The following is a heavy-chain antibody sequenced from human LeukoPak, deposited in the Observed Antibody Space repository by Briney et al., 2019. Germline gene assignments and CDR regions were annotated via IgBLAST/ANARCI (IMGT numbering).Heavy chain of an antibody. Sequence: GGSLRLSCAASGFTFSSYSMNWVRQAPGEGLEWVANIKQDGSEKYYVDSVKGRFTISRDNAKNSLYLQMNSLRAEDTAVYYCAREGYSYGPDAFDIWGQGTMVTVSS. V-gene: IGHV3-7*01. CDR1: GFTFSSYS. D-gene: IGHD5-18*01. CDR3: AREGYSYGPDAFDI. J-gene: IGHJ3*02. CDR2: IKQDGSEK.